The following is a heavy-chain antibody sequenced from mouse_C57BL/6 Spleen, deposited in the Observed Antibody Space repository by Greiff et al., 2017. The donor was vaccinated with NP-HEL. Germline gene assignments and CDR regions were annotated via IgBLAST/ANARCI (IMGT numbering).Heavy chain of an antibody. V-gene: IGHV1-72*01. CDR2: IDPNRGGT. J-gene: IGHJ4*01. Sequence: VQLQQSGAELVQPGASVKLSCKASGYTFTSYWMHWVKQRPGRGLEWIGRIDPNRGGTKYNEKLKSKATLTVDKPSRTPYMQLSSLTSEDSAVYYIARESYYYGSSYYAIDYWGQGTSVTVSS. D-gene: IGHD1-1*01. CDR1: GYTFTSYW. CDR3: ARESYYYGSSYYAIDY.